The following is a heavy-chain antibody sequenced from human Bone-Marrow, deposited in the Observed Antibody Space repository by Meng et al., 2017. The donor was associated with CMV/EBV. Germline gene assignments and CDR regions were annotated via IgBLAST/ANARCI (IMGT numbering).Heavy chain of an antibody. D-gene: IGHD3-10*01. Sequence: SETLSLTCAVYGGSFSGYYWSWIRQPPGKGLEWIGEINHSGSTNYNPSLKSRVTISVDTSKNQFSLKLSPVTAADTAVYYCARGPKRVRGVVVLYYFDYWGQGTLVTVSS. CDR2: INHSGST. V-gene: IGHV4-34*01. CDR1: GGSFSGYY. J-gene: IGHJ4*02. CDR3: ARGPKRVRGVVVLYYFDY.